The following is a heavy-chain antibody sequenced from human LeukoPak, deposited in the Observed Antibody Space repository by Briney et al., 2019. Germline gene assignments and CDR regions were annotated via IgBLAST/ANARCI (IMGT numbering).Heavy chain of an antibody. J-gene: IGHJ4*02. CDR1: GGSFSNYF. V-gene: IGHV4-59*01. Sequence: PSETLSLTCAVYGGSFSNYFWSWIRQPPGKGLEWIGYIYYTGTTNYNPSLKSRVTISVDTSKNQFSLRLSSVTAADTAVYYCASKSSDHGELRFDYWGQGTLVTVSS. CDR3: ASKSSDHGELRFDY. CDR2: IYYTGTT. D-gene: IGHD4-17*01.